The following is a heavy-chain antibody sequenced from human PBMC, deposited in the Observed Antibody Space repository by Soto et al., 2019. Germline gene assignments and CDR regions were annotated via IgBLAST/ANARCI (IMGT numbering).Heavy chain of an antibody. CDR1: GGTFSSYA. Sequence: ASVKVSCKASGGTFSSYAISWVRQAPGQGLEWMGGIIPIFGTANYAQKFQGRVTITADESTSTAYMELSSLRSEDTAVYYCARFNKNWFDPWGQGTLVTVSS. CDR3: ARFNKNWFDP. CDR2: IIPIFGTA. V-gene: IGHV1-69*13. J-gene: IGHJ5*02.